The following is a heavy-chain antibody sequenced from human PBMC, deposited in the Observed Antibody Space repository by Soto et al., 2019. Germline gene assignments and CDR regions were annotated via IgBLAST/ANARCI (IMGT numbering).Heavy chain of an antibody. D-gene: IGHD5-12*01. V-gene: IGHV4-59*01. Sequence: SETLSLTCTVSGGSISSYYWSWVRQPPGKGLEWIGYIYYSGTHNYNPSFKSRLTISIDTSKNQFSLKLNSVTAADTAVYYCAIVQMATLYFDYWGQGTLVTVSS. CDR3: AIVQMATLYFDY. J-gene: IGHJ4*02. CDR2: IYYSGTH. CDR1: GGSISSYY.